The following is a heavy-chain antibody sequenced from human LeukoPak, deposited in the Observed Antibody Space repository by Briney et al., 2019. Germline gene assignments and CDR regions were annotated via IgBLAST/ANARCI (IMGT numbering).Heavy chain of an antibody. CDR1: GGSISSYY. D-gene: IGHD3-16*02. V-gene: IGHV4-59*05. CDR3: ARRGYNAFDI. CDR2: IYYSGST. J-gene: IGHJ3*02. Sequence: PSETLSLTCTVSGGSISSYYWSWIRQPPGKGLEWIGSIYYSGSTYYNPSLKSRVTISVDTSKNQFSLKLSSVTAADTAVYYCARRGYNAFDIWGQGTMVTVSS.